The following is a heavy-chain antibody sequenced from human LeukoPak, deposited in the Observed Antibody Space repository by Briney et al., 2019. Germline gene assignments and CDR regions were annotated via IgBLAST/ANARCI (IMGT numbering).Heavy chain of an antibody. CDR3: ANSIVVPADIPYYYYYYGMDV. CDR2: ISGSGGST. Sequence: GASLRLSCAASGLTFSSYAMTWVRQAPGKGLEWVSAISGSGGSTYYADSVKGRFTISRDNSKNTLYLQMNSLRAEDTAVYYCANSIVVPADIPYYYYYYGMDVWGQGTTVTVSS. D-gene: IGHD2-2*01. CDR1: GLTFSSYA. J-gene: IGHJ6*02. V-gene: IGHV3-23*01.